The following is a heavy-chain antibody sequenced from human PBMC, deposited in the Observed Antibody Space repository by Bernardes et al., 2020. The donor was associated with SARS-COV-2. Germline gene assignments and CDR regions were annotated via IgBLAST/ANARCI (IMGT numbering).Heavy chain of an antibody. CDR3: ARGSYYDFRRTEYYYMDV. Sequence: SETLSLTCTVSGGSISSYYWSWIRQPAGKGLEWIGRIYTSGSTNYNPSLKSRVTMSVDTSKNQFSLKLSSVTAADTAVYYCARGSYYDFRRTEYYYMDVWGKGTTVTVSS. J-gene: IGHJ6*03. V-gene: IGHV4-4*07. CDR1: GGSISSYY. D-gene: IGHD3-3*01. CDR2: IYTSGST.